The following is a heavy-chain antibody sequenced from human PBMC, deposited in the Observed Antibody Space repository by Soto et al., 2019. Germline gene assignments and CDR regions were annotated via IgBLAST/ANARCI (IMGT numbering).Heavy chain of an antibody. CDR2: IDWDDDK. D-gene: IGHD5-18*01. J-gene: IGHJ4*02. Sequence: SGRRLVNPTQTLILTCTLSGLSLSSSGMCVSWIGQPPGKALEWLALIDWDDDKYYSTSLKTRLTISKDTSKNQVVLTMTNMDPVDTATYYCARMRYSYGSHSFVYWGQGTLVTVSS. CDR3: ARMRYSYGSHSFVY. CDR1: GLSLSSSGMC. V-gene: IGHV2-70*01.